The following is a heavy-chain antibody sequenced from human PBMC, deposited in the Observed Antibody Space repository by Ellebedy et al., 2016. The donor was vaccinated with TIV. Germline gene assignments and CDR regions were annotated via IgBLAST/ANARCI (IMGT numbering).Heavy chain of an antibody. CDR2: INMDGTTI. CDR1: GFSFNRYW. CDR3: AKPGFCSTNNCLSRWGFLNP. J-gene: IGHJ5*02. Sequence: PGGSLRLSCEASGFSFNRYWMHWVRQVPGKGLVWVSRINMDGTTISYADSVKGRFTISRDNAKSTVYLQMNSLRVDDTAVYFCAKPGFCSTNNCLSRWGFLNPWGQGTLVVVSS. V-gene: IGHV3-74*01. D-gene: IGHD2-15*01.